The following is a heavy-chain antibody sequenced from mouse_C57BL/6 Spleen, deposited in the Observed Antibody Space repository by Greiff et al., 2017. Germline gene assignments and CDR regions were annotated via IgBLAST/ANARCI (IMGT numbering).Heavy chain of an antibody. V-gene: IGHV1-80*01. CDR1: GYAFSSYW. J-gene: IGHJ1*03. CDR2: IYPGDGDT. Sequence: QVQLQQSGAELVKPGASVKISCKASGYAFSSYWMNWVKQRPGKGLEWIGQIYPGDGDTNYNGKFKGKATLTADKSSSTAYMQLSSLTSEDSAVYFCARGIITTVVATRDWYFDVWGTGTTVTVSS. CDR3: ARGIITTVVATRDWYFDV. D-gene: IGHD1-1*01.